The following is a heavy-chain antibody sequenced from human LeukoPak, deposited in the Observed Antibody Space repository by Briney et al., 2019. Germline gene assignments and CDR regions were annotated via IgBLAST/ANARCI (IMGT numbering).Heavy chain of an antibody. J-gene: IGHJ4*02. CDR2: MSSTSGHK. D-gene: IGHD6-19*01. V-gene: IGHV3-21*01. CDR3: ARSIAVTLPDY. CDR1: GFTFSNYG. Sequence: GGSLRLSCAASGFTFSNYGMHWVRQAPGKGLEWVSAMSSTSGHKYYADSVEGRFTISRDNAKNSLYLQMNSLRAEDTAVYYCARSIAVTLPDYWGQGTLVTVSS.